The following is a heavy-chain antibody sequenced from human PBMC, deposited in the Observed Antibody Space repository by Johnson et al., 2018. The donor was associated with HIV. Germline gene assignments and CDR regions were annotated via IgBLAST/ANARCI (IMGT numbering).Heavy chain of an antibody. J-gene: IGHJ3*02. CDR3: TTEAYSSSSAAFDI. CDR2: IKSKTDGGTT. CDR1: GFTFSNAW. V-gene: IGHV3-15*01. D-gene: IGHD6-6*01. Sequence: VQLVESGGGLVKPGGSLRLSCAASGFTFSNAWMSWVRQAPGKGLEWVGRIKSKTDGGTTDYAAPVKGRFTISRADSKNTLYLQMNSLKTEDTAVYYCTTEAYSSSSAAFDIWGQGTMVTVSS.